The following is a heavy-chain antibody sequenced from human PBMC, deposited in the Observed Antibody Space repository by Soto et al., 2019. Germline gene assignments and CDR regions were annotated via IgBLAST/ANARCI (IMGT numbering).Heavy chain of an antibody. Sequence: ASVKVSCKASGYTFTSYAMHWVRQAPGQRLEWMGWINAGSGNTKYSQKFQGRVTITRDTSASTAYMELSSLRSEDTAVYYCARVTMVRGVISRSFDYWGQGTLVTVSS. V-gene: IGHV1-3*01. D-gene: IGHD3-10*01. CDR3: ARVTMVRGVISRSFDY. CDR2: INAGSGNT. J-gene: IGHJ4*02. CDR1: GYTFTSYA.